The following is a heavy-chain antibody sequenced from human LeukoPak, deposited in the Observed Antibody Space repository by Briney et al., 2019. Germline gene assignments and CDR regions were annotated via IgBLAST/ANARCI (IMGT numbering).Heavy chain of an antibody. CDR1: GFTFSSYS. CDR3: ARDRGQLQRGVYNWFGP. CDR2: ISSSSSYI. J-gene: IGHJ5*02. Sequence: GGSLRLSCAASGFTFSSYSMNWVRQAPGKGLEWVSSISSSSSYIYYADSVKGRFTISRDNAKNSLYLQMNSLRAEDTAVYYCARDRGQLQRGVYNWFGPWGQGTLVTVSS. V-gene: IGHV3-21*01. D-gene: IGHD6-6*01.